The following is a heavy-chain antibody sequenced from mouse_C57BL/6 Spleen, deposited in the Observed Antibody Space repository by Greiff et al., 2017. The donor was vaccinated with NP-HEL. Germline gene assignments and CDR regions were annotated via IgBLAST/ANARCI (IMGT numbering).Heavy chain of an antibody. CDR3: ARSLRDYYGSSYGSWYFDV. CDR2: INPNNGGT. D-gene: IGHD1-1*01. V-gene: IGHV1-18*01. CDR1: GYTFTDYN. Sequence: EVQLQQSGPELVKPGASVKIPCKASGYTFTDYNMDWVKQSHGKSLEWIGDINPNNGGTIYNQKFKGKATLTVDKSSSTAYMELRSLTSEDTAVYYCARSLRDYYGSSYGSWYFDVWGTGTTVTVSS. J-gene: IGHJ1*03.